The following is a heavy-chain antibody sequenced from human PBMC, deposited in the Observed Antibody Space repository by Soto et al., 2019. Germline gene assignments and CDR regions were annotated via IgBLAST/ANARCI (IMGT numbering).Heavy chain of an antibody. V-gene: IGHV3-74*01. Sequence: KSDGSSTSYADSVKGRFTISRDNAKTTLYLQMNSLRAEDTAVYYCARQFHAMDGWGQG. J-gene: IGHJ6*02. D-gene: IGHD2-21*01. CDR2: KSDGSST. CDR3: ARQFHAMDG.